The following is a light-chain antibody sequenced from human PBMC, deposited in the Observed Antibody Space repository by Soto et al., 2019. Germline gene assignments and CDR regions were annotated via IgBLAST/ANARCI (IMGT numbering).Light chain of an antibody. V-gene: IGKV1-5*01. J-gene: IGKJ1*01. CDR2: DAT. Sequence: GQRVTIACRASHSISISLAWYQQRPGKAPKLLIYDATSVENGVASTFSGSGTGTEFTLTISGLQHDDFANYYCQQYETYPWTFGQGTKVDIK. CDR1: HSISIS. CDR3: QQYETYPWT.